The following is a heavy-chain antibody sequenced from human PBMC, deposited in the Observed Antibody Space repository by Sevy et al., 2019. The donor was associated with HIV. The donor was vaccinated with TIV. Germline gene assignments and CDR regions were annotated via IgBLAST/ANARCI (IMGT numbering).Heavy chain of an antibody. V-gene: IGHV3-30*02. D-gene: IGHD1-26*01. CDR3: AVASGNYFHYYMDV. CDR1: GFTFSSYG. J-gene: IGHJ6*03. CDR2: IRYDGSNK. Sequence: GGSLRLSCAASGFTFSSYGMHWVRQAPGKGLEWVAFIRYDGSNKYYADSVKGRFTISRDNSKNTLYLQMNSLRAEDTAVYYCAVASGNYFHYYMDVWAKGTTVTVSS.